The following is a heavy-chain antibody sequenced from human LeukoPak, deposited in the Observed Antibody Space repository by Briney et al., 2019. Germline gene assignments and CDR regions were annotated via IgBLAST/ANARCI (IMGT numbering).Heavy chain of an antibody. Sequence: GASVKVSCKASGYTFTDYYIHWVRQAPGQGLEWMGWINPNSGGTNYAQKFQGRVTMTRDTSISTAYMELSRLRSDDTAVYYCARDWGLDRILDWGQGTLVTVSS. CDR2: INPNSGGT. CDR3: ARDWGLDRILD. D-gene: IGHD3-16*01. CDR1: GYTFTDYY. V-gene: IGHV1-2*02. J-gene: IGHJ1*01.